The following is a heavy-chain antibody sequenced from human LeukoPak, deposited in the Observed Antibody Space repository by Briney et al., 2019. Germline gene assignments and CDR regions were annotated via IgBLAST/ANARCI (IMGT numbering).Heavy chain of an antibody. CDR3: ARDRGYGDYDDAFDI. CDR2: IYYSGST. Sequence: PSETLSLTCTVSGGSISSYYCSWIRQPPGKGLEWIGCIYYSGSTNYNPSLKSRVTISVDTSKNQFSLKLTSVTAADTALYYCARDRGYGDYDDAFDIWGQGTMVTVSS. J-gene: IGHJ3*02. D-gene: IGHD4-17*01. V-gene: IGHV4-59*01. CDR1: GGSISSYY.